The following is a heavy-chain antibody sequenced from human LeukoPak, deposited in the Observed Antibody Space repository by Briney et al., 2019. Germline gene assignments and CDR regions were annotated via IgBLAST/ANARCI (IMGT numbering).Heavy chain of an antibody. D-gene: IGHD6-13*01. CDR2: IYYSGDT. CDR1: GGSISSYY. CDR3: ARSRGYFGY. J-gene: IGHJ4*02. V-gene: IGHV4-59*01. Sequence: SETLSLTCTVSGGSISSYYWSWIRQPPGKGLEWIGYIYYSGDTNYNPSLKSRVTISVDMSKNQFSLKLSSVTAADTAVYYCARSRGYFGYWGQGTLVTVSS.